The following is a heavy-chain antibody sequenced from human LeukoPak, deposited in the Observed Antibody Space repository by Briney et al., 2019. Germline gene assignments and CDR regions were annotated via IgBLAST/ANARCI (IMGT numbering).Heavy chain of an antibody. D-gene: IGHD5-24*01. CDR1: GFTFSSYA. Sequence: GGSLRLSCAASGFTFSSYAMHWVRQAPGKGLEWAAVISYDGSNKYYADSVKGRFTISRDNSKNTLYLQMNSLGAEDTAVYYCAREQGSERWLHPYFDYWGQGTLVTVSS. CDR3: AREQGSERWLHPYFDY. V-gene: IGHV3-30*04. J-gene: IGHJ4*02. CDR2: ISYDGSNK.